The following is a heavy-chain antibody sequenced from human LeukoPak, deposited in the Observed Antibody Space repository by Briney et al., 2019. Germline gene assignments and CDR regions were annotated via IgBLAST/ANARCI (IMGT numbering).Heavy chain of an antibody. CDR1: GGSIRSVSYY. D-gene: IGHD2-2*01. Sequence: SETLSLTCTVSGGSIRSVSYYWSWIRQPAGKGLEWIGRIYTSGSTNYNPSLKSRVTISEDTSKNQFSLKLNSVTAADTAVYYCARVVVVPAAKYFDYWGQGTLVTVSS. J-gene: IGHJ4*02. CDR2: IYTSGST. CDR3: ARVVVVPAAKYFDY. V-gene: IGHV4-61*02.